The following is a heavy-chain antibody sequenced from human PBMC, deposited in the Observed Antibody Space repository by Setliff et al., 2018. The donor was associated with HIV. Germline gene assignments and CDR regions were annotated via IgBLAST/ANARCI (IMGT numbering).Heavy chain of an antibody. D-gene: IGHD3-22*01. V-gene: IGHV4-4*07. CDR3: ARDRLTYYFDY. J-gene: IGHJ4*02. Sequence: SETLSLTCTVSGGSISSYYWSWIRQPAGKGLEWIGRIYTSGNNNYYNPSLKSRVTMSVDTSKNQFSLKLSSVTAADTAVYYCARDRLTYYFDYWGQGILVTVSS. CDR2: IYTSGNNN. CDR1: GGSISSYY.